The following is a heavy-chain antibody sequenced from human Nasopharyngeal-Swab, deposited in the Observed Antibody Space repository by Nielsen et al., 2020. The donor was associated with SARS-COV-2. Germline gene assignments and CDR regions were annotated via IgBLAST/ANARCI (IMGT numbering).Heavy chain of an antibody. V-gene: IGHV3-23*01. J-gene: IGHJ4*02. CDR2: ISGSGGST. CDR3: AKDRFYVLGYFDY. CDR1: GFTFSSYA. D-gene: IGHD2/OR15-2a*01. Sequence: GESLKISCAASGFTFSSYAMSWVRQAPGKGPEWVSAISGSGGSTYYADSVKGRFTISRDNSKNTLYLQMNSLRAEDTAVYYCAKDRFYVLGYFDYWGQGTLVTVSS.